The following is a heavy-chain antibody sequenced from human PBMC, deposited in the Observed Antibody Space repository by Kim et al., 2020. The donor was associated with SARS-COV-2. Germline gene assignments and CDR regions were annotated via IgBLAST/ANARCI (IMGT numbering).Heavy chain of an antibody. J-gene: IGHJ4*02. Sequence: SETLSLTCTVSGGSISSYYWSWIRQPPGKGLEWIGYIYYSGSTNYNPSLKSRVTISVDTSKNQFSLKLSSVTAADTAVYYCARHGLDWNGATYFDYWGQGTLVTVSS. D-gene: IGHD3-3*01. V-gene: IGHV4-59*08. CDR2: IYYSGST. CDR1: GGSISSYY. CDR3: ARHGLDWNGATYFDY.